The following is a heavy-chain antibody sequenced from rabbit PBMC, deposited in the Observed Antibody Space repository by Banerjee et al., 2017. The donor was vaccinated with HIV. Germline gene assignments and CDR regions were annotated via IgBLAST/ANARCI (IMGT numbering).Heavy chain of an antibody. CDR2: IYAGSSGNT. Sequence: QSLEESGGDLVQPGASLTLTCKASGFSFSSSYWIGWVRQAPGKGLEWIACIYAGSSGNTYYANWAKGRFTISKTSSTTVTLQMTSLTAADTATYFCARSTSSGYYIPLNLWGPGTLVTVS. J-gene: IGHJ4*01. CDR1: GFSFSSSYW. D-gene: IGHD1-1*01. V-gene: IGHV1S40*01. CDR3: ARSTSSGYYIPLNL.